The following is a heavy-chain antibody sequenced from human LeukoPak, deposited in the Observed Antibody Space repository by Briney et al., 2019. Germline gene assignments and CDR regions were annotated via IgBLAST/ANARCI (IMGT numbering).Heavy chain of an antibody. J-gene: IGHJ4*02. CDR2: ISPDDPDT. D-gene: IGHD3-16*02. Sequence: GESLKISCKASGYRFTNYWIAWVRQMPGKGLEWMGIISPDDPDTRYSPSFQGQVTVSADKSITTASLQWSSLKASDTAVYYCARLESSKASGFDYWGQGTLVTVSS. CDR1: GYRFTNYW. CDR3: ARLESSKASGFDY. V-gene: IGHV5-51*01.